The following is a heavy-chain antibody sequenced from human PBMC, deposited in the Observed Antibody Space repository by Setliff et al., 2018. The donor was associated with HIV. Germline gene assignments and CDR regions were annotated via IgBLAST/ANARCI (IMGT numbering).Heavy chain of an antibody. CDR2: MNPNSGNT. CDR1: GYTFTSYE. Sequence: ASVKVSCKASGYTFTSYEINWVRQATGQGLEWMGWMNPNSGNTGYAQKFQGRVTMTRNTSISTAYMELSGLRSEDTAVYYCARGWGAERWLQLDPRYFDLWGRGTLVTVSS. D-gene: IGHD5-12*01. V-gene: IGHV1-8*02. J-gene: IGHJ2*01. CDR3: ARGWGAERWLQLDPRYFDL.